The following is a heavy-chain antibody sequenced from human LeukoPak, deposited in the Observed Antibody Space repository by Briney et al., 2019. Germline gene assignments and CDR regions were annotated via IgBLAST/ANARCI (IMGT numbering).Heavy chain of an antibody. V-gene: IGHV4-34*01. D-gene: IGHD5-18*01. Sequence: PSETLSLTCAVYGDSLNSYYCSWIRQPPGKGLDWIGEIYESGSTEYNPSLNIRVTISMVPSKQQFSLSLTSVTAADAAVYYCAIGAWVTRLGSWGLGTPVIVCS. CDR3: AIGAWVTRLGS. J-gene: IGHJ4*02. CDR2: IYESGST. CDR1: GDSLNSYY.